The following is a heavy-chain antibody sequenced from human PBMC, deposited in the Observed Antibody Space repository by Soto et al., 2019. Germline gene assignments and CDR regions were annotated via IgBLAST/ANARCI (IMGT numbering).Heavy chain of an antibody. CDR1: GGSFSGYY. CDR2: INHIGST. CDR3: ARTEDSSSWYWFDP. Sequence: QVQLQQWGAGLLKPSETLSLTCAVYGGSFSGYYWSWIRQPPRKGLEWIGEINHIGSTNDNPSLKSRVTISVDTSKNPFSLTLSYVTAADTAVYYGARTEDSSSWYWFDPWGQGTLFTVSS. D-gene: IGHD6-13*01. V-gene: IGHV4-34*01. J-gene: IGHJ5*02.